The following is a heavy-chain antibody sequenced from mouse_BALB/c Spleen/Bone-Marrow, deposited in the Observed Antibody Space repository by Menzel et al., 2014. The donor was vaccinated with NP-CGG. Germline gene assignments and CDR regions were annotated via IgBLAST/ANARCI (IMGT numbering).Heavy chain of an antibody. CDR2: IDPSNSET. V-gene: IGHV1-74*01. CDR1: DYTFTSYW. CDR3: ARTFQPRRAMDY. Sequence: VQLQQSGPELVRLGASVKMSCKASDYTFTSYWMHWVKQRPGQGLEWIGMIDPSNSETRLNQKFKDKATLNVDKSSNTAHMHLSSLTSEDSAVYYCARTFQPRRAMDYWGQGSSVTVSS. J-gene: IGHJ4*01. D-gene: IGHD6-1*01.